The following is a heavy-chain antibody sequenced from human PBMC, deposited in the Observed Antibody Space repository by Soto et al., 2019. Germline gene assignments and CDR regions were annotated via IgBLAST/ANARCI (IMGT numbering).Heavy chain of an antibody. D-gene: IGHD3-10*01. CDR1: GGSITNYY. J-gene: IGHJ6*02. CDR2: INYDGYS. V-gene: IGHV4-59*08. CDR3: ARHGFGPLHGLVDV. Sequence: QVQLQESGPGLVKPSETLSLTCTVSGGSITNYYCSWFRQPPGKGLEWIGYINYDGYSAYNLSLKRRVPLSMDASKTQFSLTVESVTATDTAVYYCARHGFGPLHGLVDVWGPGTTVIVSS.